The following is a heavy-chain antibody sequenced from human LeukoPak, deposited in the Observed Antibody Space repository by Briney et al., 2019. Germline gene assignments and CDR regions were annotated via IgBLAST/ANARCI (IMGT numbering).Heavy chain of an antibody. CDR2: IYTSGST. D-gene: IGHD4/OR15-4a*01. CDR3: ARDPFDYGPRNWFDP. Sequence: SQTLSLTCTVSGGSISSGSYYWSWIRQPAGKGLEWIGRIYTSGSTNYNPSLKSRVTISVDTSKNQFSLKLSSVTAADTAVYYCARDPFDYGPRNWFDPWGQGTLVTVSS. J-gene: IGHJ5*02. V-gene: IGHV4-61*02. CDR1: GGSISSGSYY.